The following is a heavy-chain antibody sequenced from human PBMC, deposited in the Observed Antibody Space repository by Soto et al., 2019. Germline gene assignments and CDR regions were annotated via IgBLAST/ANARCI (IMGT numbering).Heavy chain of an antibody. CDR2: ISAYNGNT. CDR3: ARDRLRYFDWLLPTALDY. V-gene: IGHV1-18*01. Sequence: ASVKVSFKASGYTFTSYGISWVRQAPGQGLEWMGWISAYNGNTNYAQKLQGRVTMTTDTSTSTAYMELRSLRSDDTAVYYCARDRLRYFDWLLPTALDYWGQGTLVTVSS. J-gene: IGHJ4*02. CDR1: GYTFTSYG. D-gene: IGHD3-9*01.